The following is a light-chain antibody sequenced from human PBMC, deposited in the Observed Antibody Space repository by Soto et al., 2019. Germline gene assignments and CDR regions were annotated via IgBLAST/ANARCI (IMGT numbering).Light chain of an antibody. Sequence: DIQMTQSPSSLSASVGDRVTITCRASLSIINYLNWYQQKPGKAPKVLIYSASSLQSGVPSRFSGSGSGTDFTLTISSLQPVDLATYYCQQSFNTPWTFGQGTMVEIK. CDR2: SAS. J-gene: IGKJ1*01. V-gene: IGKV1-39*01. CDR3: QQSFNTPWT. CDR1: LSIINY.